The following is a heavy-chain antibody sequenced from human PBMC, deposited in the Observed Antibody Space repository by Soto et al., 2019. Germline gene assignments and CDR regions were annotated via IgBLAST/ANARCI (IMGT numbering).Heavy chain of an antibody. CDR2: IYYSGST. V-gene: IGHV4-59*01. J-gene: IGHJ6*02. Sequence: SETLSLTCTVSGGSISSYYWSWIRQPPGKGLEWIGYIYYSGSTNYNPSLKSRVTISVDTSKNQFSLKLSSVTAADTAVYYCARALRGYSGYDSPPYYYGMDVWGQGTTVTVSS. CDR1: GGSISSYY. CDR3: ARALRGYSGYDSPPYYYGMDV. D-gene: IGHD5-12*01.